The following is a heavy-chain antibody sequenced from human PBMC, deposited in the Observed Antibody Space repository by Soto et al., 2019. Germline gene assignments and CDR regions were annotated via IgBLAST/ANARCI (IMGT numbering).Heavy chain of an antibody. CDR1: GYSISSDNW. J-gene: IGHJ4*02. CDR2: IFYTGTT. Sequence: PSETLSLTCAVPGYSISSDNWWGWIRQPPGKGLEWIGYIFYTGTTYYNLSLKSRVTMSVDTAKDQFSLKLSSVTAADTAVYYCARTSRFKTGRLDYWGQGTLVTVSS. D-gene: IGHD3-9*01. CDR3: ARTSRFKTGRLDY. V-gene: IGHV4-28*01.